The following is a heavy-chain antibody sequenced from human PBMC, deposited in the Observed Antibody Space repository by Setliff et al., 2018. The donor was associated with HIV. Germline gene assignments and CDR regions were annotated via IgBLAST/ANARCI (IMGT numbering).Heavy chain of an antibody. J-gene: IGHJ3*02. Sequence: SSETLSLTCAVYGGSFSEYYWSWIRQSPGKGLEWIGSIYYSGSSYYNPSLKSRVTISVDTSKNQFSVKLSSVTAADTAVYYCARVLNPSDAFDIWGQGTMVTVSS. CDR2: IYYSGSS. V-gene: IGHV4-34*09. CDR3: ARVLNPSDAFDI. CDR1: GGSFSEYY.